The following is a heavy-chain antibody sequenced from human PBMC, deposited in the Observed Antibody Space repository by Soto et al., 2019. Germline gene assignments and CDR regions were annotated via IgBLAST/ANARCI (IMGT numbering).Heavy chain of an antibody. CDR1: GGSISSSRYY. CDR3: ASPSPTVDERPWNYYYGMDV. V-gene: IGHV4-39*07. CDR2: IYYSGST. D-gene: IGHD6-19*01. J-gene: IGHJ6*02. Sequence: SETMSLTCTVSGGSISSSRYYWGWIRQPPGKGLEWIGSIYYSGSTYYNPSLKSRVTISVDTSKNQFSLKLSSLRSEDTAVYYCASPSPTVDERPWNYYYGMDVWGQGTTVTGSS.